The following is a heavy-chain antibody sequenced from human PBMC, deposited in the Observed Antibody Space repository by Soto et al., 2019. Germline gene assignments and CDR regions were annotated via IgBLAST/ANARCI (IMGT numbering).Heavy chain of an antibody. Sequence: EVQLVESGGDLVQPGGSLRLSCAASGFTFSGHWMHWVRQVPGKGLEWVSRINTDGGSSAYADSVKGRFTISRDNAKNTRYLQMKGLGAGDTAVYYCAREAGYCSRTSCYRRAFDTWGQGTTVTVSS. CDR3: AREAGYCSRTSCYRRAFDT. D-gene: IGHD2-2*01. CDR2: INTDGGSS. J-gene: IGHJ3*02. CDR1: GFTFSGHW. V-gene: IGHV3-74*03.